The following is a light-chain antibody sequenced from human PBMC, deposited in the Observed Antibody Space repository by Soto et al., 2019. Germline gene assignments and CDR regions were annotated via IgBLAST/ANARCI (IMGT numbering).Light chain of an antibody. CDR1: QSISSY. CDR3: QQSYSTPRA. Sequence: DIQMTQAPSTLSASVGDRVTITWRASQSISSYLNWYQQKPGKAPKLLIYAASSLQSGVPSRFSGSGSGTDFTLTISSLQPEDFATYYCQQSYSTPRAFGQGTKVDIK. V-gene: IGKV1-39*01. CDR2: AAS. J-gene: IGKJ1*01.